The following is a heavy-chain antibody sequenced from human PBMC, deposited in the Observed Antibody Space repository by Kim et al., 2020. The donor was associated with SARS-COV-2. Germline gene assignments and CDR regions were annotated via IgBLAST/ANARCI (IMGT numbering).Heavy chain of an antibody. CDR2: INAGNGNT. Sequence: ASVKVSCKASGYTFTSYAMHWVRQAPGQRLEWMGWINAGNGNTKYSQKFQGRVTITRDTSASTAYMELSSLRSEDTAVYYCARDLAVASATYRYNWFDPWGQGTLVTVSS. D-gene: IGHD6-19*01. V-gene: IGHV1-3*01. CDR3: ARDLAVASATYRYNWFDP. CDR1: GYTFTSYA. J-gene: IGHJ5*02.